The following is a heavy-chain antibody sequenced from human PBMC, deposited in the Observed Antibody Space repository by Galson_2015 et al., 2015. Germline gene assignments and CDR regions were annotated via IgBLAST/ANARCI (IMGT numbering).Heavy chain of an antibody. J-gene: IGHJ4*02. V-gene: IGHV3-23*01. CDR2: ISGSGGST. Sequence: SLRLSCAASGFTFSSYAMSWVRQAPGKGLEWVSAISGSGGSTYYADSVKGRFTISRDNSKSTLYLQMNSLRAEDTAVYYCAKVPVVVVAAEFDYWGQGTLVTVSS. CDR1: GFTFSSYA. D-gene: IGHD2-15*01. CDR3: AKVPVVVVAAEFDY.